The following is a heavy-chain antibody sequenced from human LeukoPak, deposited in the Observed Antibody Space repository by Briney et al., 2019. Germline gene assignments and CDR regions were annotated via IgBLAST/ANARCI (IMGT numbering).Heavy chain of an antibody. CDR1: GFTFSTYS. V-gene: IGHV3-23*01. J-gene: IGHJ4*02. Sequence: PGGSLRLSCAASGFTFSTYSMSWVHQAPGKGLEWVSSISGSGDNTDYADSVKGRFTISRDNSKSTMYLQMNSLRAEDTAVYYCAKGYDSSGYSFDYWGQGTLVTVSS. D-gene: IGHD3-22*01. CDR2: ISGSGDNT. CDR3: AKGYDSSGYSFDY.